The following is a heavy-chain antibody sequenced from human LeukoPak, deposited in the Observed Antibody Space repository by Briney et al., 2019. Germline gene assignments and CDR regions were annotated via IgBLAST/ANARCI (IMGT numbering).Heavy chain of an antibody. V-gene: IGHV3-23*01. D-gene: IGHD2-8*01. Sequence: GGSLRLSYAASGFTFSSYAMSWVRQAPGKGLEWVSAISGSGGSTYYADSVKGRFTISRDNSKNTLYLQMNSLRAEDTAVYYCAKDPSARCCTRGDYWGQGTLVTVSS. J-gene: IGHJ4*02. CDR1: GFTFSSYA. CDR3: AKDPSARCCTRGDY. CDR2: ISGSGGST.